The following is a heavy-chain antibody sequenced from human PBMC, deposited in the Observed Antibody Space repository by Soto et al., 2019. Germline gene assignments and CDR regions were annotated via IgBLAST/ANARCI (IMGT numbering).Heavy chain of an antibody. CDR3: ARVTTGYLDY. J-gene: IGHJ4*02. D-gene: IGHD3-9*01. CDR2: IFHTGST. Sequence: SETLSLTCTVSGGSISGYYWTWIRQPPGRGLAYIGDIFHTGSTNYNPSLESRVSISVEAAKNQFSLKLTSVTAADTAVYYCARVTTGYLDYWGQGTLVTVS. V-gene: IGHV4-59*01. CDR1: GGSISGYY.